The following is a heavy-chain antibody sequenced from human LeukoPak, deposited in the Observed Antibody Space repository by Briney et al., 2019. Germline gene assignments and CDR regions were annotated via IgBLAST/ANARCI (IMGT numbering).Heavy chain of an antibody. CDR1: GXIFSTYG. D-gene: IGHD5-18*01. CDR3: AKGRRGSSYVHYFDS. V-gene: IGHV3-30*18. CDR2: ISNDGINT. Sequence: PGGSLRLSCAASGXIFSTYGMHWVRQAPGKGLEWVGVISNDGINTYYTDSLKGRFTISRDNSNSTLYLHMNSLRREDTAVYYCAKGRRGSSYVHYFDSWGQGALVTVSS. J-gene: IGHJ4*02.